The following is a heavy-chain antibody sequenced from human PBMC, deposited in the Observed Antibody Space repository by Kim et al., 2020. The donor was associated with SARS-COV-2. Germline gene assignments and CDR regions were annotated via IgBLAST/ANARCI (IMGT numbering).Heavy chain of an antibody. J-gene: IGHJ3*02. D-gene: IGHD3-22*01. CDR1: GYTFTSYY. V-gene: IGHV1-46*01. CDR2: INPSGGST. CDR3: ARDGNYYDSSGYYDAFDI. Sequence: ASVKVSCKASGYTFTSYYMHWVRQAPGQGLEWMGIINPSGGSTSYAQKFQGRVTMTRDTSTSTVYMELSSLRSEDTAVYYCARDGNYYDSSGYYDAFDICGQGTMVTVSS.